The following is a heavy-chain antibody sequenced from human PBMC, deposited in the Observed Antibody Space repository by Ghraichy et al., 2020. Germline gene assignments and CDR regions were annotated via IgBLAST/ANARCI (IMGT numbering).Heavy chain of an antibody. CDR2: IGTAGDT. Sequence: GSLRLSCAASGFTFSSYDMHWVRQATGKGLEWVSAIGTAGDTYYPGSVKGRFTISRENAKNSLYLQMNSLRAGDTAVYYCARDDSSLDYGGNSGAFDIWGQGTMVTVSS. D-gene: IGHD4-23*01. CDR1: GFTFSSYD. V-gene: IGHV3-13*01. J-gene: IGHJ3*02. CDR3: ARDDSSLDYGGNSGAFDI.